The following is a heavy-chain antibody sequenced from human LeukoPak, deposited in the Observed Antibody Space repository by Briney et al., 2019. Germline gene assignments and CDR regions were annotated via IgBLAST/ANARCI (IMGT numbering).Heavy chain of an antibody. V-gene: IGHV3-23*01. CDR1: GFTFSSYA. CDR3: ARAGIYSSSLDY. D-gene: IGHD6-13*01. CDR2: ISASGGST. J-gene: IGHJ4*02. Sequence: GGSLRLSCAASGFTFSSYAMSWVRQAPGKGLEWVSAISASGGSTYYADSVKGRFTISRDNSKNTLSLQMNSLRAEDTAVYYCARAGIYSSSLDYWGQGTLVTVSS.